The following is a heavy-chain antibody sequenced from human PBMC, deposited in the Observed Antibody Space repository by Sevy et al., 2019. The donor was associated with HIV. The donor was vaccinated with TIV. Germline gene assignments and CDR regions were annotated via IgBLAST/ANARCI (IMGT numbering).Heavy chain of an antibody. CDR2: ISSSSSYI. V-gene: IGHV3-21*01. J-gene: IGHJ4*02. D-gene: IGHD2-15*01. CDR1: GFTFSSYS. Sequence: GGSLRLSCAASGFTFSSYSTNWVRQAPGKGLEWVSSISSSSSYIYYADSVKGRFTISRDNAKNSLYLQMNSLRAEDTAVYYCARVGYCSGGSCYSDFDYWGQGTLVTVSS. CDR3: ARVGYCSGGSCYSDFDY.